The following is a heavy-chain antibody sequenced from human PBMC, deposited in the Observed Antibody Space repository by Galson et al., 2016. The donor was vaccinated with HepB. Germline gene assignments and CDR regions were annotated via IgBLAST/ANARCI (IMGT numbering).Heavy chain of an antibody. V-gene: IGHV6-1*01. CDR2: TYFRSKWSS. Sequence: CAISGDSVSRNTAAWNWIRQSPSRGLEWLGRTYFRSKWSSDYGVAVNGRITISPDTAKNQFSLHLTSVTPDDTGIYYCVEGFSLRNWGQGTLVTVPS. CDR3: VEGFSLRN. J-gene: IGHJ4*02. CDR1: GDSVSRNTAA.